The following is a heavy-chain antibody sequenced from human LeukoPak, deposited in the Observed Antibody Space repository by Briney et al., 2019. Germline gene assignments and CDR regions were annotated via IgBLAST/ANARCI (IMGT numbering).Heavy chain of an antibody. V-gene: IGHV1-69*01. CDR3: SLYCSGGSCRQRGYYYGMDV. J-gene: IGHJ6*02. CDR2: MIPIFGTA. D-gene: IGHD2-15*01. CDR1: GDTFIFFA. Sequence: ASVKVSCKASGDTFIFFAFSWVRQAPGQGLEWMGGMIPIFGTANYAQNFQGRVTITADESTSTAYMELSSLRSEDTAVYYCSLYCSGGSCRQRGYYYGMDVWGQGTTVTVSS.